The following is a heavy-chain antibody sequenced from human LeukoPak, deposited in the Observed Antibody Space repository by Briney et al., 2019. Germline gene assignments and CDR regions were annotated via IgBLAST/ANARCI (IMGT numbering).Heavy chain of an antibody. D-gene: IGHD5-18*01. CDR3: ARRGYSYGLDY. CDR1: GGSISSYY. Sequence: SETLCLTCTVSGGSISSYYWSCGPEPPGKGLEKMGYIYYSGSTNYNPSIKSRVAISVDKSKNQFSLNLRSVAAAVTAVSSCARRGYSYGLDYWGKGTLVTVS. V-gene: IGHV4-59*08. J-gene: IGHJ4*02. CDR2: IYYSGST.